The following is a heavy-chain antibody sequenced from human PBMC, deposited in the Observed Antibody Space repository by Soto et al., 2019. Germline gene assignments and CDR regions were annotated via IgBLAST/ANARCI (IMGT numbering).Heavy chain of an antibody. J-gene: IGHJ6*02. D-gene: IGHD4-17*01. CDR1: GFTSVTFG. V-gene: IGHV3-30*18. CDR2: ISYDGSNK. CDR3: AKETDYGDYPYYYGMDV. Sequence: GGSLRPSCAAPGFTSVTFGMRWSRRAPGKGLEWVAVISYDGSNKYYADSVKGRFTISRDNSRNTLYLQMNSLRGEDTAVYHCAKETDYGDYPYYYGMDVWGQGSTVTVSS.